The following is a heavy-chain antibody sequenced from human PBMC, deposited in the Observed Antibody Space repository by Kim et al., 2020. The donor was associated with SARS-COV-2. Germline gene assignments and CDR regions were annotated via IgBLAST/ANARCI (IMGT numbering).Heavy chain of an antibody. Sequence: SETLSLTCTVSGGSISSYYWSWIRQPPGKGLEWIGYIYYSGSTNYNPSLKSRVTISVDTSKNQFSLKLSSVTAADTAVYYCARQLIYCSSTSCYDNYDYYGMDVWGQGTTVTVSS. CDR1: GGSISSYY. J-gene: IGHJ6*02. V-gene: IGHV4-59*08. CDR2: IYYSGST. CDR3: ARQLIYCSSTSCYDNYDYYGMDV. D-gene: IGHD2-2*01.